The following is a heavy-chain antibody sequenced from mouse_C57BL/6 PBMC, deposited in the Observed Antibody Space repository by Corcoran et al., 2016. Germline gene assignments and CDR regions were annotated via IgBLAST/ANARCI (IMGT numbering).Heavy chain of an antibody. CDR2: LFPGSGSP. V-gene: IGHV1-75*01. D-gene: IGHD2-3*01. CDR1: GYTFTAYC. Sequence: QVQLQQSGPELVTPGSSVKISCKASGYTFTAYCINWVKQRPGQGLEWIGWLFPGSGSPYYNEKFKGKATLTVDKSSSTAYMLLSSLTSEDSAVYFGARGKDDEGLLPPFAYWGQGTLVTVSA. J-gene: IGHJ3*01. CDR3: ARGKDDEGLLPPFAY.